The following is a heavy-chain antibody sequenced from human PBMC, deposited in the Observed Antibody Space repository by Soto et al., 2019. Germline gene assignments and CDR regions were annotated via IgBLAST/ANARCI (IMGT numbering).Heavy chain of an antibody. CDR3: ARVIAATYYRGAFDI. J-gene: IGHJ3*02. Sequence: GASVKVSCKASGYTFTSYGISWVRQAPGQGLEWMGWISAYNGNTNYSQKFQGRVTITRDTSASTAYMELSSLRSEDTAVYYCARVIAATYYRGAFDIWGQGTMVTVSS. CDR1: GYTFTSYG. CDR2: ISAYNGNT. V-gene: IGHV1-18*01. D-gene: IGHD5-12*01.